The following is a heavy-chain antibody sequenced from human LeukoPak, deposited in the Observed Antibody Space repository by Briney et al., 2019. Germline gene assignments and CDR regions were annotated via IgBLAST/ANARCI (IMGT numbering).Heavy chain of an antibody. Sequence: PGRSLRLSCAASGFSSSAYSMHWVRQAPGKGLEWVAVISYDGTNKYYADSVKGRFTISRDNSKYTLYLQMNSLSAEDTAVYYCARDFYDYWGQGTLVTVSS. J-gene: IGHJ4*02. V-gene: IGHV3-30*04. CDR2: ISYDGTNK. CDR1: GFSSSAYS. D-gene: IGHD2/OR15-2a*01. CDR3: ARDFYDY.